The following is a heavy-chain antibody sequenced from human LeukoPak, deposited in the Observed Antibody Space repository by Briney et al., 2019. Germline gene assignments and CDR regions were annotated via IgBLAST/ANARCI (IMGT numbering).Heavy chain of an antibody. CDR2: IYYSGST. D-gene: IGHD6-19*01. CDR3: ARHSGAGTGFVY. CDR1: GGSTSSYY. Sequence: SETLSLTCTVSGGSTSSYYWSWMRQPPGKGLEWIGYIYYSGSTNYNPSLKSRLTISIDTSKNQFSLKLSSVTAADTAVYYCARHSGAGTGFVYWGQGTLVTVSS. J-gene: IGHJ4*02. V-gene: IGHV4-59*08.